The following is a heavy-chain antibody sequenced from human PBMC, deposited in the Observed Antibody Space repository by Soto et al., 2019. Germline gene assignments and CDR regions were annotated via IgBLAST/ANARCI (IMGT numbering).Heavy chain of an antibody. Sequence: EVQLVESGGGLVKPGGSLRLSCAASGFTFSNAWMSWVRQAPGKGLEWVGHIKRKTDDGTTDYAAPVKGRFTISRDDSKDTLYLQMNSLKTEDTAVYYCTTYSSTWHYWGQGTLVTVSS. D-gene: IGHD6-13*01. CDR3: TTYSSTWHY. J-gene: IGHJ4*02. CDR2: IKRKTDDGTT. CDR1: GFTFSNAW. V-gene: IGHV3-15*01.